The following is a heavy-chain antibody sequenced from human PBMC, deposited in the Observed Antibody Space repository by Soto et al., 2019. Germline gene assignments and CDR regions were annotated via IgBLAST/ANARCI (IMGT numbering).Heavy chain of an antibody. J-gene: IGHJ6*01. D-gene: IGHD3-10*01. V-gene: IGHV1-69*10. CDR3: ARGPFRTSAMDV. CDR1: GDNFKKNV. CDR2: TIPALGKT. Sequence: SVEVCFKTSGDNFKKNVFTWVRQAPGQGLEWMGGTIPALGKTHYIEKFQGRVTITVDDATRTVYMEVRDLTSEDTAIYYCARGPFRTSAMDVWGQGTPVTVSS.